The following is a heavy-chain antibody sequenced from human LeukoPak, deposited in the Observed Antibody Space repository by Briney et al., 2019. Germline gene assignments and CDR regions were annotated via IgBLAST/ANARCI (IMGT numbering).Heavy chain of an antibody. Sequence: GGSLRLSXAASGFTFSSYSMNWIRQAPGKGLEWVSSISSSSSYIYYADSVKGRFTISRDNAKNSLYLQMNSLRAEDTAVSYCARVGSTYYYYYMDVWGKGTTVTVSS. CDR3: ARVGSTYYYYYMDV. CDR1: GFTFSSYS. V-gene: IGHV3-21*01. J-gene: IGHJ6*03. D-gene: IGHD3-10*01. CDR2: ISSSSSYI.